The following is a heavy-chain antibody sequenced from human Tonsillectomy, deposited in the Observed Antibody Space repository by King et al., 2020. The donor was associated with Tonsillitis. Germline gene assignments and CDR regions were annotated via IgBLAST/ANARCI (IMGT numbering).Heavy chain of an antibody. CDR1: GFTFGDYA. CDR3: TSAGRGLMVYDIFDY. CDR2: IRSKAYGGTT. J-gene: IGHJ4*02. V-gene: IGHV3-49*03. Sequence: VQLVESGGGLVQPGRSLRLSCTASGFTFGDYAMSWFRQAPGKGLEWVGFIRSKAYGGTTEYAASVKGRFTISRDDSKSIAYLQMNSLKTEDTAVYYCTSAGRGLMVYDIFDYWGQGTLVTVSS. D-gene: IGHD2-8*01.